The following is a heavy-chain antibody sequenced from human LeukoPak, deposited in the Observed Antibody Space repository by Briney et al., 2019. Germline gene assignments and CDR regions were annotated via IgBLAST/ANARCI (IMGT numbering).Heavy chain of an antibody. CDR2: ISYDGSNK. J-gene: IGHJ4*02. Sequence: GGSLRLSCAASGFTFSRYGMHWVRQAPGKGLEWVAVISYDGSNKYYADSVKGRFTISRDNSKNTLYLQMNSLRAEDTAVYYCAKDSGYCSSTSCYMNYWGQGTLVTVSS. CDR3: AKDSGYCSSTSCYMNY. D-gene: IGHD2-2*02. CDR1: GFTFSRYG. V-gene: IGHV3-30*18.